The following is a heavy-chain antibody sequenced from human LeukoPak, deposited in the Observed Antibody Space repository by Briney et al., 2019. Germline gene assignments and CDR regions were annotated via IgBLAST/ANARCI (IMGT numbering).Heavy chain of an antibody. V-gene: IGHV1-2*02. D-gene: IGHD2-2*02. CDR3: AREYCSSTSCYIRLFAFDI. CDR1: GYTFIGYH. J-gene: IGHJ3*02. CDR2: IDPKSGAT. Sequence: ASVKVSCKASGYTFIGYHMHWVRQAPGQGLEWMGWIDPKSGATKYARDFQGRVTMTRDTSISTGYMELSRLRSDDTAVYYCAREYCSSTSCYIRLFAFDIWGQGTMVTVSS.